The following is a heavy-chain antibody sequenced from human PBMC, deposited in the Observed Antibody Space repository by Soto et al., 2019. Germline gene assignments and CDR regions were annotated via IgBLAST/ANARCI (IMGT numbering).Heavy chain of an antibody. CDR3: ASVVVPAANRIWFDP. CDR1: GGSISSYY. J-gene: IGHJ5*02. CDR2: IYYSGCT. V-gene: IGHV4-59*01. Sequence: PSETLSLTCTVSGGSISSYYWSWIRQPPGKGLEWIGYIYYSGCTNYNPSFKSRVTISVDTSKNQFSLKLSSVTAADTAVYYCASVVVPAANRIWFDPWGQGTLVTVSS. D-gene: IGHD2-2*01.